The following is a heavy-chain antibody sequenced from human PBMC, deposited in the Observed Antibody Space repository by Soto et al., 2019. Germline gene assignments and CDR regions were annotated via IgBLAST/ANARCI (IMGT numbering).Heavy chain of an antibody. D-gene: IGHD2-15*01. CDR1: GYTFTSYG. J-gene: IGHJ4*02. V-gene: IGHV1-18*01. Sequence: ASVKVSCKASGYTFTSYGISWVRQAPGQGLEWMGWISAYNGNTNYAQKLQGRVTMTTDTSTSTAYMELRSLRSDDTAVYYCARDRGRYCSGGSCYFTPYYFDYWGQGTLVTVSS. CDR2: ISAYNGNT. CDR3: ARDRGRYCSGGSCYFTPYYFDY.